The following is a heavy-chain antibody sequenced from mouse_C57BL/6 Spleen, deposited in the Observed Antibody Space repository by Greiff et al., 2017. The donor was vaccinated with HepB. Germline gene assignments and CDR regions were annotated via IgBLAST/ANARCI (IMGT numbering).Heavy chain of an antibody. CDR3: ARHDLYFDY. V-gene: IGHV1-62-2*01. CDR1: GYTFTEYT. J-gene: IGHJ2*01. Sequence: LVESGAELVKPGASVTLSCKASGYTFTEYTIHWVKQRSGPGLECIGWVSPGSGSINYNEKFTDKATLPADKSSSTVYMELSRLTSEDSAVYFCARHDLYFDYWGQGTTLTVSS. CDR2: VSPGSGSI.